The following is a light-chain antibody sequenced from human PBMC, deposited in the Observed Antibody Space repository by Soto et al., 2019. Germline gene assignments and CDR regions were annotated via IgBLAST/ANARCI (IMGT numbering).Light chain of an antibody. J-gene: IGKJ5*01. CDR2: WAS. CDR3: QQYYSSVVT. V-gene: IGKV4-1*01. Sequence: DIVMTQSPDSLAVSPGERATINCKSSQSILYSYNNKNSLAWFQQQPGQPPKLLIYWASTRESGVPDRFSGSGSGTDFTLTISSLQAEDVAVYYCQQYYSSVVTFGQGTRLEIK. CDR1: QSILYSYNNKNS.